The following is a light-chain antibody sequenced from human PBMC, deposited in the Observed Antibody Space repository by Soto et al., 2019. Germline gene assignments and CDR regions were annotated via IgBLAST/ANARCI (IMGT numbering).Light chain of an antibody. CDR3: QQRSDWPSA. Sequence: VLTQSPDTLSLSPGESATLSCKASQSVSDYLAWYQQKPGQSPRLLIYDASNRATGIPARFSGSGSGTDFTLNITSLEPEDSAVYYCQQRSDWPSAFGGGTKVEIK. J-gene: IGKJ4*01. V-gene: IGKV3-11*01. CDR2: DAS. CDR1: QSVSDY.